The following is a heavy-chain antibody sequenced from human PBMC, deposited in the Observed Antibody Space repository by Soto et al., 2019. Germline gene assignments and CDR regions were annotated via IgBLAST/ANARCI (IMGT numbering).Heavy chain of an antibody. J-gene: IGHJ4*02. D-gene: IGHD3-22*01. CDR2: INCRSGGT. V-gene: IGHV1-2*02. Sequence: ASVKVSCKTSGYVFTGYYLHWVRQAPGQGLEWMRWINCRSGGTTYTQKFQGRVTLTMDTSTSTAYMELSSLISDDTALYYCMRGASARDSSGYPYYFDPWGQGTLVTVSS. CDR1: GYVFTGYY. CDR3: MRGASARDSSGYPYYFDP.